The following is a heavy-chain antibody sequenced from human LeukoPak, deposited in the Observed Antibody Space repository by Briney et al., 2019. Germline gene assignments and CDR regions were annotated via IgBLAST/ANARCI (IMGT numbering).Heavy chain of an antibody. Sequence: PWASLKLSCTASGYTFTSYYMHWVRQAPGQGLEWMGIINPDGGSTSYAQKFQGRVTMTRDTSTSTVYMELSSLRSEDTAVYYCARSGYGDYLNYFDYWGQGTLVTVSS. CDR1: GYTFTSYY. CDR2: INPDGGST. D-gene: IGHD4-17*01. J-gene: IGHJ4*02. CDR3: ARSGYGDYLNYFDY. V-gene: IGHV1-46*01.